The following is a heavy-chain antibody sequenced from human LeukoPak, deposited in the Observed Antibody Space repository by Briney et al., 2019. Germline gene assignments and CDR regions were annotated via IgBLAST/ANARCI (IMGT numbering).Heavy chain of an antibody. D-gene: IGHD4-23*01. CDR1: GFSFSSYV. Sequence: PGGSLRLSCAASGFSFSSYVMSWVRQAPGKGLEWVSGISGSGTSTYHADPVKGRFTISRDNSKNTLYLQMNSLRAEDAAVYYCARGRAVDQAFDFWGQGTLVTVSS. CDR2: ISGSGTST. CDR3: ARGRAVDQAFDF. V-gene: IGHV3-23*01. J-gene: IGHJ4*02.